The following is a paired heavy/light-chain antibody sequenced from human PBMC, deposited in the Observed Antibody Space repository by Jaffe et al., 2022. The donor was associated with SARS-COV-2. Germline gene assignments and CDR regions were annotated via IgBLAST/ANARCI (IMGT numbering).Heavy chain of an antibody. D-gene: IGHD3-9*01. CDR1: GFTFSSYA. V-gene: IGHV3-48*04. Sequence: VQLVESGGGLVQPGGSLRLSCAASGFTFSSYAMNWVRQAPGKGLEWLSWISAGGTDEFYADSVKGRFSISRDNAKNSAHLQMNSLRTEDTALYYCATDKDWAFDNWGQGTLVTVSS. CDR2: ISAGGTDE. CDR3: ATDKDWAFDN. J-gene: IGHJ4*02.
Light chain of an antibody. J-gene: IGLJ3*02. V-gene: IGLV2-23*02. CDR3: CSYAGGYTWV. Sequence: QSALAQPASVSGSPGQSITISCTGTSSDIGSYNMVSWYQQHPGKAPKLMIYEVTKRPSGVSNRFSGSKSGNTASLTISGLQAEDEADYYCCSYAGGYTWVFGGGTGLTVL. CDR1: SSDIGSYNM. CDR2: EVT.